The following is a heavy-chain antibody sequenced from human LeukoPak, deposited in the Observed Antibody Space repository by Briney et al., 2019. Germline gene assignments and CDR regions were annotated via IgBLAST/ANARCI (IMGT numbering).Heavy chain of an antibody. CDR1: GFTFSSYA. Sequence: TGGSLRLSCAASGFTFSSYAMSWVRQAPGKGLEWVSVIYSGGSTYYADSVKGRFTISGDNSKNTLYLQMNSLRAEDTAVYYCARDGDSSDGYFYWGQGTLVTVSS. D-gene: IGHD3-22*01. V-gene: IGHV3-66*01. CDR3: ARDGDSSDGYFY. CDR2: IYSGGST. J-gene: IGHJ4*02.